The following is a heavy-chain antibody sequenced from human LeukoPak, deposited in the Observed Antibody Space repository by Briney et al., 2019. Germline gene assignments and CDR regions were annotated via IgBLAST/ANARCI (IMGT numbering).Heavy chain of an antibody. CDR3: ARELKGYYYYYYMDV. V-gene: IGHV4-4*07. Sequence: SETLSLTCTVSGGSITDYHWIWIRQPAGKGLEWIGRLYTSGSTNYNPSLKSRVTISVDTSKNQFSLKLSSVTAADTAVYYCARELKGYYYYYYMDVWGKGTTVTISS. CDR2: LYTSGST. D-gene: IGHD4/OR15-4a*01. J-gene: IGHJ6*03. CDR1: GGSITDYH.